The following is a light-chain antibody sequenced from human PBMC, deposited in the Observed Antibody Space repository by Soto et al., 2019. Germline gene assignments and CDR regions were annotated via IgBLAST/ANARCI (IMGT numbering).Light chain of an antibody. CDR3: QQYNNWPPYT. V-gene: IGKV3-15*01. CDR1: QGISSW. J-gene: IGKJ2*01. Sequence: MTQSPSSVSASVGDRVTITCRASQGISSWLAWYQQKPGQAPRLLIYDASTRVTGIPARFSGSGSGTDFTLTISSLQSEDFAIYYCQQYNNWPPYTFGQGTKVDIK. CDR2: DAS.